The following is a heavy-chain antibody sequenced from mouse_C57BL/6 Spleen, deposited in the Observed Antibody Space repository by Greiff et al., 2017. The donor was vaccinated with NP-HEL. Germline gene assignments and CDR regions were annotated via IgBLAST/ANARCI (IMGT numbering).Heavy chain of an antibody. Sequence: QVQLQQPGAELVKPGASVKMSCKASGYTFTSYWITWVKQRPGQGLEWIGDIYPGSGSTNYNEKFKSKATLTVDTSSSTAYMQLSSLTSEDSAVYYCARSRYSNFWFAYWGQGTLVTVSA. CDR3: ARSRYSNFWFAY. CDR2: IYPGSGST. D-gene: IGHD2-5*01. V-gene: IGHV1-55*01. J-gene: IGHJ3*01. CDR1: GYTFTSYW.